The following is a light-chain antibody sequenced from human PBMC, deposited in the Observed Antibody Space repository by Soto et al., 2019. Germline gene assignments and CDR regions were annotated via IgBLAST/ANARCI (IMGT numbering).Light chain of an antibody. CDR2: DAS. J-gene: IGKJ1*01. CDR1: QSVSSY. CDR3: QQRSNWPT. V-gene: IGKV3-11*01. Sequence: EIVLTQSPATLSLSPGERATLSCRASQSVSSYLAWYQQKPGQAPRLLIYDASNRATGIPARFSGSGSGTDFTLTISSLAPEDFAVYYCQQRSNWPTFGQGTTVEIK.